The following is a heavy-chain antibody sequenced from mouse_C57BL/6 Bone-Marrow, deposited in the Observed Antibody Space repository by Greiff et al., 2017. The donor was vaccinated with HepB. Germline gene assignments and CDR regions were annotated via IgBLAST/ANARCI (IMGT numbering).Heavy chain of an antibody. Sequence: QVQLQQPGAELVKPGASVKMSCKASGYTFTSYWITWVKQRPGQGLEWIGDIYPGSGSTNYNEKFKSKATLTVDTSSSTACMQLSSLTSEDSAVYYCARNDSNYAMDYWGQGTSVTVSS. V-gene: IGHV1-55*01. CDR1: GYTFTSYW. CDR3: ARNDSNYAMDY. CDR2: IYPGSGST. J-gene: IGHJ4*01. D-gene: IGHD2-5*01.